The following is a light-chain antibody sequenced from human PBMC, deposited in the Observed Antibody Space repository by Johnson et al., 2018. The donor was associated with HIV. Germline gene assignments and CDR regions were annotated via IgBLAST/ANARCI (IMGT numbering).Light chain of an antibody. J-gene: IGLJ1*01. CDR2: ENN. CDR1: SSNIGNNY. V-gene: IGLV1-51*02. CDR3: GTWDSSLSAGRL. Sequence: QLVLTQPPSVSAAPGQKVTISCAGSSSNIGNNYVSWYQQLPGTALKLLIYENNKRTSGIHDRFSGAKSGTSATLGITGLQTGDAADYYCGTWDSSLSAGRLFGTGTKVPVL.